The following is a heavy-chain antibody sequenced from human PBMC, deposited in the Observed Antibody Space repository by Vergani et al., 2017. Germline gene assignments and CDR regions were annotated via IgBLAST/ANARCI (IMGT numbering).Heavy chain of an antibody. Sequence: QVQLVQSGAEVKKPGSSVKVSCKASGGTFSSYAISWVRQAPGQGLEWMGGIISIFGTANYAQKFQGRVTITADESTSTAYMELSSLRSEDTAVYYCANSGSYYNVLNWFDPWGQGTLVTVSS. J-gene: IGHJ5*02. CDR3: ANSGSYYNVLNWFDP. CDR1: GGTFSSYA. V-gene: IGHV1-69*01. CDR2: IISIFGTA. D-gene: IGHD3-10*01.